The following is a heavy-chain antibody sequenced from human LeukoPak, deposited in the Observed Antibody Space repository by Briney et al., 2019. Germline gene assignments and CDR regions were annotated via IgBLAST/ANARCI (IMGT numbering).Heavy chain of an antibody. D-gene: IGHD6-25*01. Sequence: ASVKVSCKASGYTFTSYDINWVRQATGQGLEWMGWMNPNSGNTGYAQKFQGRVTMTRNTSISAAYMELSSLRSEDTAVYYCARGRLPHLFRPGTLRNNWFDPWGQGTLVTVSS. CDR3: ARGRLPHLFRPGTLRNNWFDP. J-gene: IGHJ5*02. CDR1: GYTFTSYD. CDR2: MNPNSGNT. V-gene: IGHV1-8*01.